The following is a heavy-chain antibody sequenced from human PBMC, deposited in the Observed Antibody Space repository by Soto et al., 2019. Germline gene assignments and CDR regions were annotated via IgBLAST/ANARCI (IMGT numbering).Heavy chain of an antibody. CDR3: AKDWARNFDY. CDR2: ISYDGSNK. J-gene: IGHJ4*02. V-gene: IGHV3-30*18. CDR1: GFTFSSYG. Sequence: QVQLVESGGGVVQPGRSLRLSCAASGFTFSSYGMHWVRQAPGKGLEWVAVISYDGSNKYYADSVKGRFTISRDNSKNTLYLQMNSLRAEDTAVYYCAKDWARNFDYWGRGTLVTVSS. D-gene: IGHD3-16*01.